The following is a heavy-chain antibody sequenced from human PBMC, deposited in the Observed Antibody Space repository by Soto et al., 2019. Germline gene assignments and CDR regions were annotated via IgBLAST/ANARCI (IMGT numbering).Heavy chain of an antibody. Sequence: GASVKVSCKVSGYTLTELSMHWVRQAPGKGLEWMGGFDPEDGETIYAQKFQGRVTMTEDTSTDTAYMELSSLRSEDTAVYYCATRGGGLTARDLLRYWGQGTLVTVSS. V-gene: IGHV1-24*01. CDR2: FDPEDGET. CDR1: GYTLTELS. CDR3: ATRGGGLTARDLLRY. D-gene: IGHD6-6*01. J-gene: IGHJ4*02.